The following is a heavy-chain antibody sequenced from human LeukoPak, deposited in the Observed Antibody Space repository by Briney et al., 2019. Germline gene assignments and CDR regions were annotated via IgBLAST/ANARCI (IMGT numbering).Heavy chain of an antibody. Sequence: PGGSLRLSCAASGFTFSSFTMSWVRQAPGKGLEWVSSISDSGGNTYYADSVKGRFTISRDNSKNTLYLQMNSLRAEDTAVYYCAKRIGGYGNWGQGTLVTVSS. J-gene: IGHJ4*02. D-gene: IGHD6-25*01. V-gene: IGHV3-23*01. CDR1: GFTFSSFT. CDR2: ISDSGGNT. CDR3: AKRIGGYGN.